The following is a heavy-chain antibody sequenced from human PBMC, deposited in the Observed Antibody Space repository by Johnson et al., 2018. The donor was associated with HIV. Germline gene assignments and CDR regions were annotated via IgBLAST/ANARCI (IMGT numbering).Heavy chain of an antibody. V-gene: IGHV3-66*02. CDR1: GFTVSSNY. J-gene: IGHJ3*02. CDR3: AKVIARSNYYGSGSYRDPGAFDI. Sequence: EVQLVESGGGLVQPGGSLRLSCAASGFTVSSNYMSWIRQAPGKGLEWVSGISWNSGSIGSADSVKGRFTISRDTSKNTLYLQMNSLRAEDTAVYYCAKVIARSNYYGSGSYRDPGAFDIWGQGTMVTVSS. D-gene: IGHD3-10*01. CDR2: SWNSGSI.